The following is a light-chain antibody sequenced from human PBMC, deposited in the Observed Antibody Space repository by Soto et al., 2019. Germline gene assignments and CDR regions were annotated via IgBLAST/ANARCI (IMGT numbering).Light chain of an antibody. CDR1: NSDVGAYNY. Sequence: QSALTQPASVSGSPGQSITISCTGTNSDVGAYNYVSWYQQHPGKAPKLMIYDVNNRPSGVSNRFSGSKSGNTASLTISGLQAEDEADYYCSSYTSSSTYVFGTGTKVTVL. CDR2: DVN. CDR3: SSYTSSSTYV. V-gene: IGLV2-14*01. J-gene: IGLJ1*01.